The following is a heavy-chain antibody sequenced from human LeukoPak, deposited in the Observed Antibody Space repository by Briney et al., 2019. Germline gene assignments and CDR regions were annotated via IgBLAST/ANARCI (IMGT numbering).Heavy chain of an antibody. CDR2: INHSGST. J-gene: IGHJ6*02. V-gene: IGHV4-34*01. CDR3: ARNYAGMDV. CDR1: GGSFSGYY. Sequence: SETLSLTCAVYGGSFSGYYWSWIRQPPGKGLEWIGEINHSGSTNYNPSLKSRVTISVDTSKNQFSLKLSSVTAADTAVYYCARNYAGMDVWGQGTTVTVSS.